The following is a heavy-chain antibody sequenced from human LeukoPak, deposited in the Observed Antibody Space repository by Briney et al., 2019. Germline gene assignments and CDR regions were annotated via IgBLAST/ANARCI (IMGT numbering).Heavy chain of an antibody. Sequence: PGGSLRLSCAASGFTFSMYAMNWVRQAPGKGLEWVSTISGSGGTTYYADSVKGRFAISRDNPKNTLYLQMNSLRAEDTAVYYCAKDPPSYYDFWSGYYRPLSVWGQGTTVTVSS. J-gene: IGHJ6*02. CDR3: AKDPPSYYDFWSGYYRPLSV. D-gene: IGHD3-3*01. V-gene: IGHV3-23*01. CDR2: ISGSGGTT. CDR1: GFTFSMYA.